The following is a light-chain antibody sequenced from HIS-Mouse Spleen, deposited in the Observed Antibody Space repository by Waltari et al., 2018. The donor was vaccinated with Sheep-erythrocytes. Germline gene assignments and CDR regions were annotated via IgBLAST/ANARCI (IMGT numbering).Light chain of an antibody. CDR2: DVS. V-gene: IGLV2-11*01. CDR1: SSDVGGYNY. CDR3: CSYAGSYNHV. J-gene: IGLJ1*01. Sequence: QSALTQPRSVSGSPRQSVTISCTRTSSDVGGYNYVSWYQQHPGKAPKLMIYDVSKRPSGVPDRFSGSKSGNTASLTISGLQAEDEADYYCCSYAGSYNHVFATGTKVTVL.